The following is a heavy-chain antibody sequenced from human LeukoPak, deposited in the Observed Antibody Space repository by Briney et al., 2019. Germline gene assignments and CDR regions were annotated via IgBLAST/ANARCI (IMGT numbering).Heavy chain of an antibody. Sequence: GGSLRLSCAASGFTFSSYAMSGVRQAPGKGVEWGSEISGSGASTYSADSVKARFTISRHNSKTTLYLQMNSLRAEDTAVYYCAKFYGSGYSSGWYGKDFDYWGQGTLVTVSS. CDR3: AKFYGSGYSSGWYGKDFDY. D-gene: IGHD6-19*01. CDR2: ISGSGAST. CDR1: GFTFSSYA. V-gene: IGHV3-23*01. J-gene: IGHJ4*02.